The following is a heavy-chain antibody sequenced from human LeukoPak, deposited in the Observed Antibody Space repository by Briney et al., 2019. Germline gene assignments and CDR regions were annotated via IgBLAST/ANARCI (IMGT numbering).Heavy chain of an antibody. J-gene: IGHJ4*02. Sequence: PGGSLTLSCAASGFTVSSSYMSWVRQAPGKGLEWVSGIYSGGSIHYAGSVKGRFTISRDNAKNTLYLQMNSLRADDTAVYYCARGHSSGNPDPFDSWGQGTMVIVSS. CDR3: ARGHSSGNPDPFDS. V-gene: IGHV3-53*01. D-gene: IGHD3-22*01. CDR1: GFTVSSSY. CDR2: IYSGGSI.